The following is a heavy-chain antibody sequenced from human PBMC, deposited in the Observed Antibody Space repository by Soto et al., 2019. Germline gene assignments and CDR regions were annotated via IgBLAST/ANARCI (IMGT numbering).Heavy chain of an antibody. CDR3: AKSPRDYYYYGMDV. CDR2: ISGSGGST. V-gene: IGHV3-23*01. Sequence: GGSLRLSCAASGFTFSSYAMSWVRQAPGKGLEWVSAISGSGGSTYYADSVKGRFTISRDNSKNTLYLQMNSLRAEDTAVYYCAKSPRDYYYYGMDVWGQGTTVTVSS. CDR1: GFTFSSYA. J-gene: IGHJ6*02.